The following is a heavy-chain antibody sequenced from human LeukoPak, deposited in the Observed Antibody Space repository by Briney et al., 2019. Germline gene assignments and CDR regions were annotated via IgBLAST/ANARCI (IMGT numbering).Heavy chain of an antibody. J-gene: IGHJ5*02. D-gene: IGHD3-3*01. Sequence: ASVKDSCKASGYTFTSYDINWVRQATGQGLEWMGWMNPNSGKTGYAQKFQGRVTITRNTSISTAYMELSSLRSEDTAVYYCARGVLRFLEWSNWFDPWGQGTLVTVSS. CDR2: MNPNSGKT. CDR1: GYTFTSYD. V-gene: IGHV1-8*03. CDR3: ARGVLRFLEWSNWFDP.